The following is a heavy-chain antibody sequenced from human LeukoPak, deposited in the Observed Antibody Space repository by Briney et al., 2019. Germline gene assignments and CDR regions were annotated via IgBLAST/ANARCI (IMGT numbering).Heavy chain of an antibody. CDR2: INPNSGGT. CDR3: ARDESITGTTSTLVVPQFDP. V-gene: IGHV1-2*02. Sequence: GASVKVSCKASGYTFTGYYMHWVRQAPGQGLEWMGWINPNSGGTNYAQKFQGRVTMTRDTSISTAYMELSRLRSDDTAVYYCARDESITGTTSTLVVPQFDPWGQGTLVTVSS. D-gene: IGHD1-7*01. CDR1: GYTFTGYY. J-gene: IGHJ5*02.